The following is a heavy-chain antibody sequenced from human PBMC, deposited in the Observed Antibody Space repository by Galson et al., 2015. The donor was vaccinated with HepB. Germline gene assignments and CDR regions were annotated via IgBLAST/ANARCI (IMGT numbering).Heavy chain of an antibody. Sequence: LSCAASGFSFSSYWMSWVRQAPGRGLEWVANIKQDGSEKYYVDSVKGRFTISRDNAKTSLYLQMNSLRVEDTAVYYCTRDSRSGQWGPGGMDVWGQGTTVTVSS. V-gene: IGHV3-7*01. CDR2: IKQDGSEK. D-gene: IGHD6-19*01. J-gene: IGHJ6*02. CDR1: GFSFSSYW. CDR3: TRDSRSGQWGPGGMDV.